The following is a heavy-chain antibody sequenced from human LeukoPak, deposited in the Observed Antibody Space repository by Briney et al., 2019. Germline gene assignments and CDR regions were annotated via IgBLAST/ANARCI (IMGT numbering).Heavy chain of an antibody. CDR3: ARVGAAAGTYFHYYYYYMDI. Sequence: PGGSLRLSCAASGITFDDYGMSWVRQAPGKGLEWVSGINWNGGSTGYADSVKGRFTISRDNAKNSLYLQMNSLRAEDTALYYCARVGAAAGTYFHYYYYYMDIWGKGTTVTVSS. CDR2: INWNGGST. D-gene: IGHD6-13*01. V-gene: IGHV3-20*04. CDR1: GITFDDYG. J-gene: IGHJ6*03.